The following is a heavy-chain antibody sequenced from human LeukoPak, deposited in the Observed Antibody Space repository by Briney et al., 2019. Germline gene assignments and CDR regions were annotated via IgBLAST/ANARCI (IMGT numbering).Heavy chain of an antibody. CDR3: ARGVPDYYGSGSYYYHYYYGMDV. D-gene: IGHD3-10*01. V-gene: IGHV4-39*01. CDR2: VYYSGST. CDR1: GGSISSSSYY. Sequence: SETLSLTCTVSGGSISSSSYYWGWIRQPPGKGLEWIGSVYYSGSTYYNPSLKSRVTISVDTSKNQFSLKLSSVTAADTAVYYCARGVPDYYGSGSYYYHYYYGMDVWGQGTTVTVSS. J-gene: IGHJ6*02.